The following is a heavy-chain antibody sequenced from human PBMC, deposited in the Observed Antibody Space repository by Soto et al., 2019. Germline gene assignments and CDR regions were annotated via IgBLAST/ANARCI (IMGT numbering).Heavy chain of an antibody. J-gene: IGHJ3*02. D-gene: IGHD3-3*01. CDR3: ARHFRNYDFADI. V-gene: IGHV4-59*08. CDR2: IYYSGES. CDR1: GGSISSSY. Sequence: SETLSLTCSVPGGSISSSYWSWIRQPPGKGLEWIGYIYYSGESNHNPSLKSRVTMSVDTSKNQFALKLSSVTAADTAVYYCARHFRNYDFADIWGQGTMVTVSS.